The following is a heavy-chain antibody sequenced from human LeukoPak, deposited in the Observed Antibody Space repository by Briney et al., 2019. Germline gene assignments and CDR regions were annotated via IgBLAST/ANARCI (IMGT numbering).Heavy chain of an antibody. J-gene: IGHJ4*02. CDR3: ASSESGYLFDY. CDR2: IYYSGST. CDR1: GGSFSGYY. Sequence: PSETLSLTRAVYGGSFSGYYWSWIRQPPGKGLEWIGYIYYSGSTNYNPSLKSRVTISVDTSKNQFSLKLSSVTAADTAVYYCASSESGYLFDYWGQGTLVTVSS. D-gene: IGHD3-22*01. V-gene: IGHV4-59*08.